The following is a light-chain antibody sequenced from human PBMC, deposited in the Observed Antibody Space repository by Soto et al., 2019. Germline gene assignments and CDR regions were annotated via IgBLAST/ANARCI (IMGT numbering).Light chain of an antibody. Sequence: MTQSPDTLSLSPGERAPLSCRASQSVSSYLAWYQQKPGKAPKLLIHDASILESGVPSRFSGSGSGTELTLTISSLQPEDFATYYCQQYNSYPWTFGQGTKVDI. V-gene: IGKV1-5*01. CDR3: QQYNSYPWT. CDR2: DAS. J-gene: IGKJ1*01. CDR1: QSVSSY.